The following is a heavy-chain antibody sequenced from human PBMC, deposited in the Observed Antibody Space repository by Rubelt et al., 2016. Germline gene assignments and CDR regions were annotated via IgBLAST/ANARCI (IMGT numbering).Heavy chain of an antibody. CDR1: GYTFTSYG. V-gene: IGHV1-18*01. Sequence: QVQLVQSGAEVKKPGASVKVSCKASGYTFTSYGISWVRQAPGQGLEWMEWISAYNGNKNYAQKLQGRVTMTTDTSTSTAYMGRRSLRSDDTAVYYCARDRIRIAARQGWYFDLWGRGTLVTVSS. CDR2: ISAYNGNK. J-gene: IGHJ2*01. D-gene: IGHD6-6*01. CDR3: ARDRIRIAARQGWYFDL.